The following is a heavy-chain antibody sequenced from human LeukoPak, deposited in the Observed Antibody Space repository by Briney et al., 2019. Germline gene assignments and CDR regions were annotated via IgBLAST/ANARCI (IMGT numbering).Heavy chain of an antibody. CDR3: ARVEGYCSSTSCYNYYYGMDV. V-gene: IGHV1-2*02. CDR2: INPNRGGT. J-gene: IGHJ6*02. CDR1: GYTFTGYY. Sequence: ASVKVSCKASGYTFTGYYMHWVRQAPGQGLEWMGWINPNRGGTNYAQKFQGRVTMTRDTSISTAYMELSRLRSDDTAVYYCARVEGYCSSTSCYNYYYGMDVWGQGTTVTVSS. D-gene: IGHD2-2*02.